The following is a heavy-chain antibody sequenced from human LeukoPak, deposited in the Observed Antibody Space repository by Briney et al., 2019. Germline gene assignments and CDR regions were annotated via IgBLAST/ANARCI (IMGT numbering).Heavy chain of an antibody. D-gene: IGHD1-1*01. V-gene: IGHV3-30*01. J-gene: IGHJ4*02. CDR2: ISYDGSNK. Sequence: GGSLRLSCAASGFTFSSYAMHWVRQAPGEGLEWVAVISYDGSNKYYADSVKGRFTISRDNSKNTLYLQMNSLRAEDTAVYYCARGPALYGTTSFFDYWGQGTLVTVSS. CDR1: GFTFSSYA. CDR3: ARGPALYGTTSFFDY.